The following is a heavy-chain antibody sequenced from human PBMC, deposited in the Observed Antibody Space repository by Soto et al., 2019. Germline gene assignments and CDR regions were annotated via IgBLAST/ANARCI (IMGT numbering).Heavy chain of an antibody. V-gene: IGHV1-3*01. Sequence: ASVKVSCKASGYTFTSYATHWVRQAPGQRLEWMGWINAGNGNTKYSQKFQGRVTITRDTSASTAYMELSGLRSEDTAVYYCAREDYYDSSGIDYWGQGTLVTVSS. CDR3: AREDYYDSSGIDY. D-gene: IGHD3-22*01. CDR2: INAGNGNT. J-gene: IGHJ4*02. CDR1: GYTFTSYA.